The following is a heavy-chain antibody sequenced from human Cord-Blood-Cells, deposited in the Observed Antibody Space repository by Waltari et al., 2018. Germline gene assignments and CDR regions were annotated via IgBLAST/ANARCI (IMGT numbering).Heavy chain of an antibody. CDR3: ATLTPGLRLRAYYFDY. CDR1: GYSISSGYY. Sequence: QVQLQESGPGLVKPSETLSLTCAVSGYSISSGYYWGWIRQPPGKGLEWIGSIYHSGSTYYNPVLKGRGTISIDTSKNQVSLKLSSVTAADTAVYYCATLTPGLRLRAYYFDYWGQGTLVTVSS. J-gene: IGHJ4*02. CDR2: IYHSGST. V-gene: IGHV4-38-2*01. D-gene: IGHD5-12*01.